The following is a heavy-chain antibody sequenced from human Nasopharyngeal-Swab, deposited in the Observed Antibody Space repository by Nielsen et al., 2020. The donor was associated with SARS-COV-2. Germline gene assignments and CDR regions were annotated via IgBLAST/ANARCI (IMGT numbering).Heavy chain of an antibody. CDR2: INHSGST. Sequence: SETLSLTCAVYGGSFSGYYRSWIRQPPGKGLEWIGEINHSGSTNYNPSLKSRVTISVDTSKNQFSLKLSSVTAADTAVYYCARGVDWNYDYWGQGTLVTVSS. D-gene: IGHD1-1*01. CDR3: ARGVDWNYDY. V-gene: IGHV4-34*01. CDR1: GGSFSGYY. J-gene: IGHJ4*02.